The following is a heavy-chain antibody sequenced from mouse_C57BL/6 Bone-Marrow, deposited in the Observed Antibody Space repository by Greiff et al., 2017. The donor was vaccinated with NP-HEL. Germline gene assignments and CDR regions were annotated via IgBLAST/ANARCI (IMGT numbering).Heavy chain of an antibody. CDR1: GYSIISGYY. J-gene: IGHJ3*01. CDR3: AREGGYYGSPFAY. Sequence: EVKLVESGPGLVKPSQSLSLTCSVTGYSIISGYYWNWIRQFPGNKLEWMAYISYDGSTNYNPSLKNRISITRDISKNQFFLKLTSVTTEDTATYYCAREGGYYGSPFAYWGQGTLVTVSA. D-gene: IGHD1-1*01. CDR2: ISYDGST. V-gene: IGHV3-6*01.